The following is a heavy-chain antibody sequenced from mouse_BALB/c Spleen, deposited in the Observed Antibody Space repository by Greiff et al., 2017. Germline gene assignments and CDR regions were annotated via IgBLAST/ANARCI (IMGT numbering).Heavy chain of an antibody. Sequence: EVMLVESGGGLVKPGGSLKLSCAASGFTFSSYAMSWVRQTPEKRLEWVASISSGGSTYYPDSVKGRFTISRDNARNILYLQMSSLRSEDTAMYYCAREEKAGGGSWFAYWGQGTLVTVSA. CDR3: AREEKAGGGSWFAY. V-gene: IGHV5-6-5*01. J-gene: IGHJ3*01. D-gene: IGHD1-1*02. CDR2: ISSGGST. CDR1: GFTFSSYA.